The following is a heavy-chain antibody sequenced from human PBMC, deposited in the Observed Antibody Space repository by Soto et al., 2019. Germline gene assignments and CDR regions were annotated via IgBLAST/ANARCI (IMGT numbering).Heavy chain of an antibody. Sequence: SETLSLSCTVSGGSISSGDYYWSWIRQPPGKGLEWIGYIYYSGSTYYNPSLKSRVTISVDTSKNQFSLKLSSVTAADTAVYYCASTAITMVRGVNTTAYYYHCGMDVWCQATTV. V-gene: IGHV4-30-4*01. J-gene: IGHJ6*02. CDR2: IYYSGST. D-gene: IGHD3-10*01. CDR3: ASTAITMVRGVNTTAYYYHCGMDV. CDR1: GGSISSGDYY.